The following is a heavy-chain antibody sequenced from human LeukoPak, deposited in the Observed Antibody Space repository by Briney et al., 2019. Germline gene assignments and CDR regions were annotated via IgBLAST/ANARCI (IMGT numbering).Heavy chain of an antibody. CDR1: GFTFSNYW. D-gene: IGHD3-10*01. J-gene: IGHJ4*02. V-gene: IGHV3-74*01. CDR3: ARDRGFEMGLFDY. CDR2: INSDGINT. Sequence: PGGSLRLSCAASGFTFSNYWMHWVRQAPGKGLVWVSRINSDGINTSYADSVKGRFTISRDNAKNSLYLQMNSLRAEDTAVYYCARDRGFEMGLFDYWGQGTLVTVSS.